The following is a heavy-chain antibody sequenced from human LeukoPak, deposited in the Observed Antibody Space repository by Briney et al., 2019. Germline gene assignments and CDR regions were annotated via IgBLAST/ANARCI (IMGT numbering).Heavy chain of an antibody. CDR3: ARWLATRGYYYGMDV. CDR1: GFTFSSYS. D-gene: IGHD5-12*01. V-gene: IGHV3-21*01. CDR2: ISSSSSYI. Sequence: PGGSLRLSCAASGFTFSSYSMNWVRQAPGKGLEWVSSISSSSSYIYYADSVKGRFTISRDNAKNSLYLQMNSLRAVDTAVYYCARWLATRGYYYGMDVWGQGTTVTVSS. J-gene: IGHJ6*02.